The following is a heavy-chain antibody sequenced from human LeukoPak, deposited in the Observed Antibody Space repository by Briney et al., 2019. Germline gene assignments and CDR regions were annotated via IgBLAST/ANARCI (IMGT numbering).Heavy chain of an antibody. CDR1: GFTFSNAW. CDR2: ISGSGGST. V-gene: IGHV3-23*01. CDR3: AKDPFFGDNYFDY. J-gene: IGHJ4*02. D-gene: IGHD3-3*01. Sequence: PGGSLRLSCAASGFTFSNAWMNWVRQAPGKGLEWVSAISGSGGSTYYADSVKGRFTISRDNSKNTLYLQMNSLRAEDTAVYYCAKDPFFGDNYFDYWGQGTLVTVSS.